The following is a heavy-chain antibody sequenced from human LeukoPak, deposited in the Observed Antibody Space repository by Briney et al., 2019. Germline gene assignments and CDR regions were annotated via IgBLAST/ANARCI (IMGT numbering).Heavy chain of an antibody. CDR2: IRGSGDST. CDR1: GFTVSSYA. J-gene: IGHJ4*02. Sequence: GGSLRLSCAASGFTVSSYAMSWVRQAPGKGLEWVSLIRGSGDSTYYTDSVKGRFTLSRDNSKNTLYLQMNSLRAEDTAIYYCAKARGYSYDYGDYWGQGTLVTVSS. V-gene: IGHV3-23*01. D-gene: IGHD5-18*01. CDR3: AKARGYSYDYGDY.